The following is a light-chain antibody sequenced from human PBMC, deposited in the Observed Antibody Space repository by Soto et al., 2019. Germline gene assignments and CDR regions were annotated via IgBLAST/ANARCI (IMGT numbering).Light chain of an antibody. CDR1: SSDVGNYNY. J-gene: IGLJ3*02. CDR3: CSYAGRFTWL. Sequence: QSVLTQPRSVSGSPGQSVTISCTGSSSDVGNYNYVSWYQQYPGKAPKLMIYEVSKRPSGVPDRFSGSKSGNTASLTISGLETEDEADYYCCSYAGRFTWLFGGGTKLTVL. V-gene: IGLV2-11*01. CDR2: EVS.